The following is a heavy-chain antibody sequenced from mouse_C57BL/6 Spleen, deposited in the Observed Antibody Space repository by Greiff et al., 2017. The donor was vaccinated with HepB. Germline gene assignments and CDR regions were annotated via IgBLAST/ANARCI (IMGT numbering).Heavy chain of an antibody. CDR3: ARESLYAMDY. V-gene: IGHV1-52*01. Sequence: VQLQQPGAELVRPGSSVKLSCKASGYTFTSYWMHWVKQRPIQGLEWIGNIDPSDSETHYNQKFKDKATLTVDKSSSTAYMQLISLTSEDSAVYYCARESLYAMDYGGQGTSGTVSS. CDR2: IDPSDSET. CDR1: GYTFTSYW. J-gene: IGHJ4*01. D-gene: IGHD6-2*01.